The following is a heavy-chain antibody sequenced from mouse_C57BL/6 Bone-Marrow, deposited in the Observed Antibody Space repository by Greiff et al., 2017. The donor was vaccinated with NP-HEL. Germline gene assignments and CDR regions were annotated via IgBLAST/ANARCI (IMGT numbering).Heavy chain of an antibody. CDR1: GYTFTSYW. J-gene: IGHJ2*01. CDR3: ARGVYDSFDY. CDR2: IDPSDSYT. Sequence: VKLQESGAELVRPGTSVKLSCKASGYTFTSYWMHWVKQRPGQGLEWIGVIDPSDSYTNYNQKFKGKATLTVDTSSSTAYMQLSSLTSEDSAVYYCARGVYDSFDYWGQGTTLTVSS. V-gene: IGHV1-59*01. D-gene: IGHD2-4*01.